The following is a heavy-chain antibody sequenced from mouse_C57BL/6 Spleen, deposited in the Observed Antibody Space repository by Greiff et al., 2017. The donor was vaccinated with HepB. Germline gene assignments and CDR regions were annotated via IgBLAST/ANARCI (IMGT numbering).Heavy chain of an antibody. V-gene: IGHV1-81*01. J-gene: IGHJ2*01. CDR3: ARGEIYYGNYPYFDY. CDR2: IYPRSGNT. D-gene: IGHD2-1*01. Sequence: QVQLKESGAELARPGASVKLSCKASGYTFTSYGISWVKQRTGQGLEWIGEIYPRSGNTYYNEKFKGKATLTADKSSSTAYMELRSLTSEDSAVYFCARGEIYYGNYPYFDYWGQGTTLTVSS. CDR1: GYTFTSYG.